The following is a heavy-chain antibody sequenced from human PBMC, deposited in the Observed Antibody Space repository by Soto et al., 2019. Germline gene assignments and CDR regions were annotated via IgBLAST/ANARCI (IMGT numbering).Heavy chain of an antibody. CDR3: ARARSHPPGNYAVYYYYGMDV. V-gene: IGHV1-69*01. CDR1: GGTFSSYA. D-gene: IGHD4-4*01. Sequence: QVQLVQSGAKVKKPGSSVKVSCKASGGTFSSYAISWVRQAPGQGLEWMGGIIPIFGTANYAQKFQGRVTITADESTSTAYMELSSLRSEDTAVYYCARARSHPPGNYAVYYYYGMDVWGQGTTVTVSS. CDR2: IIPIFGTA. J-gene: IGHJ6*02.